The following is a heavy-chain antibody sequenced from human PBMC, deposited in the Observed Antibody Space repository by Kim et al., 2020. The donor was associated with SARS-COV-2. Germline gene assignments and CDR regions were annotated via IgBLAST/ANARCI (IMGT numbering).Heavy chain of an antibody. Sequence: ASVKVSCKASGYTFTTYGFTWFRQAPGQGLEWMGWIRGYDAYTTYAQNLQGRLTLTTDTSTTTAYMELRSLRSDDTAVYYCARDSGSGSYRFDPWGQGTLVTVSS. CDR3: ARDSGSGSYRFDP. CDR2: IRGYDAYT. CDR1: GYTFTTYG. J-gene: IGHJ5*02. D-gene: IGHD3-10*01. V-gene: IGHV1-18*01.